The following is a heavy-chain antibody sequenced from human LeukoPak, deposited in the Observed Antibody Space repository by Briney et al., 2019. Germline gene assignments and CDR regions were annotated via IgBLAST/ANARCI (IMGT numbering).Heavy chain of an antibody. CDR3: ARAPRTVPAAYYMDV. CDR2: IYYSGST. J-gene: IGHJ6*03. D-gene: IGHD2-2*01. CDR1: GGSISSYY. Sequence: SETLSLTCTVSGGSISSYYWSWIRQPPGKGLEWIGYIYYSGSTNYNPSLKSRVTISVDTFKNQFSLKLSSVTAADTAVYYCARAPRTVPAAYYMDVWGKGTTVTVSS. V-gene: IGHV4-59*01.